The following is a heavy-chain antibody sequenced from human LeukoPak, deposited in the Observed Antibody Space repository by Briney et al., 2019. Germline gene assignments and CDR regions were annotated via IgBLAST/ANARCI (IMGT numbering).Heavy chain of an antibody. CDR3: ARGAYCSSTSCYLRSWFDP. J-gene: IGHJ5*02. CDR2: IIPILGIA. V-gene: IGHV1-69*04. D-gene: IGHD2-2*01. Sequence: SVKVSCKASGGTFSSYAISWVRQAPGQGLEWMGRIIPILGIANYAQKFQGRVTITADKSTSTAYMELSSLRSEDTTVYYCARGAYCSSTSCYLRSWFDPWGQGTLVAVSS. CDR1: GGTFSSYA.